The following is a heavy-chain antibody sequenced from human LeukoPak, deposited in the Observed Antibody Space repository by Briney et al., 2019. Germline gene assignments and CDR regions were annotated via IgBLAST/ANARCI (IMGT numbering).Heavy chain of an antibody. CDR2: FFLKGST. J-gene: IGHJ4*02. Sequence: SETLSLTCTVSGYSITSAYYWGWIRQPPGQGLEWIGSFFLKGSTYYNPSLKSRVTISVDTSKNQFSLTLSSVTAADTAVYYCARVARRTSCFDVDYWGQGTLVTVSS. CDR3: ARVARRTSCFDVDY. D-gene: IGHD2-2*01. V-gene: IGHV4-38-2*02. CDR1: GYSITSAYY.